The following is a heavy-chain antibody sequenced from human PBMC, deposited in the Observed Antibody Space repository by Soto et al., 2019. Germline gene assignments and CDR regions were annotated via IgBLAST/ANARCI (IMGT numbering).Heavy chain of an antibody. J-gene: IGHJ6*04. CDR1: GFTFSDYY. CDR3: AREEGIGDRYYYYYYDMDV. D-gene: IGHD2-21*02. Sequence: GGSLRLSCAASGFTFSDYYMSWIRQAPGKGLEWVAYISSSGSTIYYAHSVKGRFTISRDNAKNSLYLQMNRLRAEDTAVYYCAREEGIGDRYYYYYYDMDVWGKGTTVTVSS. V-gene: IGHV3-11*01. CDR2: ISSSGSTI.